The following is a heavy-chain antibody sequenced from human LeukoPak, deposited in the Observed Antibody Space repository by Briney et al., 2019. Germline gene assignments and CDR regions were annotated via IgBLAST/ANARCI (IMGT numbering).Heavy chain of an antibody. J-gene: IGHJ4*02. D-gene: IGHD6-19*01. CDR3: ARKAVAGRGNYFDY. CDR1: GFTFSSYA. Sequence: PGGSLRLSCAASGFTFSSYAMHWVRQAPGKGLEWVAVISYDGSNKYYADSVKGRFTISRDNAKNSLYLQMNSLRAEDTAVYYCARKAVAGRGNYFDYWGQGTLVTVSS. CDR2: ISYDGSNK. V-gene: IGHV3-30*04.